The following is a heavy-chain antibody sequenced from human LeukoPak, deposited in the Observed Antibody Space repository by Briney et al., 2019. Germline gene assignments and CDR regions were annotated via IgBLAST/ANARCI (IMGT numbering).Heavy chain of an antibody. Sequence: GSVKVSCEASGYTFTDYYVHWVRQAPGQGLEWMGWINPRRGGTNSAQKFQGRVTMTRDTSISTAYMELSRLRSDDTAVYYCARAYDFWSGYFDSWGQGTLVTVSS. V-gene: IGHV1-2*02. CDR3: ARAYDFWSGYFDS. D-gene: IGHD3-3*01. CDR2: INPRRGGT. CDR1: GYTFTDYY. J-gene: IGHJ4*02.